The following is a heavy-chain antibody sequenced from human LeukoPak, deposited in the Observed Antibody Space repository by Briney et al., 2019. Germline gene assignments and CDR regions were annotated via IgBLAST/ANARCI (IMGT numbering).Heavy chain of an antibody. D-gene: IGHD6-19*01. V-gene: IGHV3-30*18. J-gene: IGHJ4*02. CDR2: ISYDGSNK. CDR1: GFTFSSYG. CDR3: AKVTIAVAGTEYFDY. Sequence: GGSLRLSCAASGFTFSSYGMHWVRQAPGKGLEWVAVISYDGSNKYYADSVKGRFTISRDNSKNTLYLQMSSLRAEDTAVYYCAKVTIAVAGTEYFDYWGQGTLVTVSS.